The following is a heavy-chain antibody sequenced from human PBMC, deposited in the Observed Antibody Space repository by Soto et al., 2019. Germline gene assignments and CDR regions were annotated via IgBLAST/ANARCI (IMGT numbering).Heavy chain of an antibody. CDR2: MNPNSGNT. V-gene: IGHV1-8*01. CDR1: GYTFTSYD. Sequence: GASVKVSCKASGYTFTSYDINWVRRATGQGLEWMGWMNPNSGNTGYAQKFQGRVTMTRNTSISTAYMELSSLRSEDTAVYYCARGQSYYDFWSGYSYYYYYGMDVWGQGTTVTVSS. CDR3: ARGQSYYDFWSGYSYYYYYGMDV. J-gene: IGHJ6*02. D-gene: IGHD3-3*01.